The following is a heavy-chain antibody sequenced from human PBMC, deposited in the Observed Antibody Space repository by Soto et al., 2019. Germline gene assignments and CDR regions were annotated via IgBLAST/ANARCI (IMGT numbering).Heavy chain of an antibody. CDR1: GYSFTVDL. V-gene: IGHV5-51*01. J-gene: IGHJ6*02. Sequence: GQPLKISGTGSGYSFTVDLIGCVRRIPRQGLEWMGIIYAGDSDTRYSPSFQGQVTISADKSISTAYLQWSSLKASDTAMYYGARQPVLGTYYYYRMDVLGQGTTVTISS. CDR2: IYAGDSDT. D-gene: IGHD1-1*01. CDR3: ARQPVLGTYYYYRMDV.